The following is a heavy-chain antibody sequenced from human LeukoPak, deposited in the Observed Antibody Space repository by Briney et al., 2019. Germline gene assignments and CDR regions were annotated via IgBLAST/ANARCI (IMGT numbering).Heavy chain of an antibody. CDR3: ARESVLRFLELYMDV. CDR2: IYHSGST. V-gene: IGHV4-30-2*01. J-gene: IGHJ6*03. D-gene: IGHD3-3*01. Sequence: SETLSLTCTVSGGSISSGGYYWSWIRQPPGKGLEWIGYIYHSGSTYYNPSLKSRVTISVDRSKNQFSLKLSSVTAADTAVYYCARESVLRFLELYMDVWGKGTTVTVSS. CDR1: GGSISSGGYY.